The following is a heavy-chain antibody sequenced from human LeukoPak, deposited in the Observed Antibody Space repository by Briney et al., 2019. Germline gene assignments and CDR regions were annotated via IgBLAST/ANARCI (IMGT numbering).Heavy chain of an antibody. Sequence: PGVSLRLSCAASGFTFSSYAMSWVRQAPGKGLEWVSAISGSGGATYYADSVKGRFTISRDNSKNTLYLQMNSLRAEDTAVYYCAKDRHGSGEKFFDYWGQGTLVTVSS. J-gene: IGHJ4*02. V-gene: IGHV3-23*01. CDR2: ISGSGGAT. CDR3: AKDRHGSGEKFFDY. CDR1: GFTFSSYA. D-gene: IGHD3-10*01.